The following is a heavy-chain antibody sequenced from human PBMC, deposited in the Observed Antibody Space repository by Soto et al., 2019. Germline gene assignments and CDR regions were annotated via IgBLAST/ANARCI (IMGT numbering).Heavy chain of an antibody. J-gene: IGHJ4*02. D-gene: IGHD3-3*01. CDR2: ISPYNGNT. CDR3: ARDFGSDLSAPGEGFDY. V-gene: IGHV1-18*04. CDR1: GYFFTSYG. Sequence: QVQLVQSGGEVVQPGASVKVSCKASGYFFTSYGITWVRQAPGQGLEWMGWISPYNGNTKYAQSFQGRVTMTTDTSTYTGYMELRSLRSDDPAVYYCARDFGSDLSAPGEGFDYWGQGTVVTVSS.